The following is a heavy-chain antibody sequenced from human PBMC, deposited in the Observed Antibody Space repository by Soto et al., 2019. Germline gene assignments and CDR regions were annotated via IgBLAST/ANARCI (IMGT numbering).Heavy chain of an antibody. CDR2: ISYDGSNK. D-gene: IGHD2-15*01. CDR1: GFTFSSYG. CDR3: AKDYDAYCSGGSCYSVYFDY. Sequence: GGSLRLSCAASGFTFSSYGMHWVRQAPGKGLEWVAVISYDGSNKYYADSVKGRFTISRDNSKNTLYLQMNSLRAEDTAVYYCAKDYDAYCSGGSCYSVYFDYWGQGTLVTVSS. J-gene: IGHJ4*02. V-gene: IGHV3-30*18.